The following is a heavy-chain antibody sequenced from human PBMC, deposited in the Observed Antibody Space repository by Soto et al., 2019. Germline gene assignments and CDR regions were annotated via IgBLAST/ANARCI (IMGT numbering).Heavy chain of an antibody. Sequence: GGSLRLSCAASGFTFSSYEMNWVRQAPGKGLEWVSYISSSGSTIYYADSVKGRFTISRDNAKNSLYLQMNSLRAEDTAVYYCARVAYDSSGYYFDYWGQGTLVTVS. CDR2: ISSSGSTI. CDR3: ARVAYDSSGYYFDY. D-gene: IGHD3-22*01. J-gene: IGHJ4*02. CDR1: GFTFSSYE. V-gene: IGHV3-48*03.